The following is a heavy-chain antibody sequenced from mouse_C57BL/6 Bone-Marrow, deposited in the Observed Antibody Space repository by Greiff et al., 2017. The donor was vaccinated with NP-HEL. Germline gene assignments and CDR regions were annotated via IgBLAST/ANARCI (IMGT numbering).Heavy chain of an antibody. J-gene: IGHJ3*01. Sequence: DVQLVESGGGLVQPGGSLKLSCAASGFTFSDYYMYWVRQTPEKRLEWVAYISNGGGSTYYPDTVKGRFTISRDNAKNTLYLQMSRLKSEDTAMYYCARQNDLAYWGQGTLVTVSA. V-gene: IGHV5-12*01. CDR1: GFTFSDYY. D-gene: IGHD2-4*01. CDR3: ARQNDLAY. CDR2: ISNGGGST.